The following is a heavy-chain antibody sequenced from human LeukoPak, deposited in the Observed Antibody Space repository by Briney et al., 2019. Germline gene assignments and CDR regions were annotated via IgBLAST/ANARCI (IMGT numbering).Heavy chain of an antibody. CDR2: ISWNSGSI. CDR1: GFTFDDYA. Sequence: GRSLRLSCAASGFTFDDYAMHWVRRAPGKGLEWVSGISWNSGSIGYADSVKGRFTISRDNAKNSVYLQMNSLRAEDTAVYSCARGPILGDLWGQGTLVIVSS. CDR3: ARGPILGDL. J-gene: IGHJ5*02. D-gene: IGHD2-15*01. V-gene: IGHV3-9*01.